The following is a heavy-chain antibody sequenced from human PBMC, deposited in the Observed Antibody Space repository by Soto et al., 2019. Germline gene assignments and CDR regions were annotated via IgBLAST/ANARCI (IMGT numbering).Heavy chain of an antibody. CDR2: ISYDGTKE. J-gene: IGHJ4*02. CDR1: GFTFSSYG. Sequence: QVQLVESGGGVVQPGKSLRLSCAASGFTFSSYGVHWVRQAPGKGLEWVAAISYDGTKEYYEDSVKGRFSISRDNSNNMVYLHLTSLRPEDTGVYFCAKDLVVVEVYGKIDCWGQGTLVTVSS. CDR3: AKDLVVVEVYGKIDC. D-gene: IGHD2-8*01. V-gene: IGHV3-30*18.